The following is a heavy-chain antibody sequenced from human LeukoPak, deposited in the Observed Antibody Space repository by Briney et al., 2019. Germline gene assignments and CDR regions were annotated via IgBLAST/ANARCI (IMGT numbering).Heavy chain of an antibody. CDR1: TLTLSTLA. J-gene: IGHJ4*02. CDR3: ARDRVIESGSIAY. CDR2: VSYDGSNK. V-gene: IGHV3-30*04. D-gene: IGHD3-10*01. Sequence: GRSLRLSCAASTLTLSTLAMRWDSQTPDEGREWVALVSYDGSNKYYADSVKGRFTISRDNSKNTLYLQINSLRPEDTAVYYCARDRVIESGSIAYWGQGTLVTVSS.